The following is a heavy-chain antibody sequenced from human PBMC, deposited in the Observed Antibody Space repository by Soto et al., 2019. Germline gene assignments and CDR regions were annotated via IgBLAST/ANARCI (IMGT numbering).Heavy chain of an antibody. V-gene: IGHV3-33*01. J-gene: IGHJ6*02. CDR3: ARDGAMGATNPYYYYYGMDV. CDR1: GFTFSSYG. D-gene: IGHD1-26*01. CDR2: IWYDGSNK. Sequence: QVQLVESGGGVVQPGRSLRLSCAASGFTFSSYGMHWVRQAPGKGLEWVAVIWYDGSNKYYADSVKGRFTISRDNSKNTLYLQMNSLRAEDTAVYYCARDGAMGATNPYYYYYGMDVWGQGTTVTVSS.